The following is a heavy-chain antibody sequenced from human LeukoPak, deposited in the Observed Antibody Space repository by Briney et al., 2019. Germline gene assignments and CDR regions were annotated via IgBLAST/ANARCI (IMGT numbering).Heavy chain of an antibody. J-gene: IGHJ1*01. Sequence: ASVKVSCKASGYTFTSYYMHWVREAPGQGLEWMGWINPNSGGTNSAQKFQGRVTMTRDTSIITAYMELSRLRSDDTAVYFCARGYYDSSDYGYFQHWGQGTLVTVSS. D-gene: IGHD3-22*01. CDR2: INPNSGGT. CDR3: ARGYYDSSDYGYFQH. V-gene: IGHV1-2*02. CDR1: GYTFTSYY.